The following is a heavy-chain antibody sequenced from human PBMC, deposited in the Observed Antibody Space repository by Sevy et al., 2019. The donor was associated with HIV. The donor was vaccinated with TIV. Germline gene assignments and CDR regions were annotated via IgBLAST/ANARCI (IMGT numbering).Heavy chain of an antibody. CDR3: AKDMAAKRFGELFESDY. CDR1: GFTFSSYA. V-gene: IGHV3-23*01. D-gene: IGHD3-10*01. Sequence: GGSLRLSCAASGFTFSSYAMSWVRQAPGKGLEWVSAISGSGGSTYYADSVKGRFTISRDNSKNTLYLQMNSLRAEDTAVYYCAKDMAAKRFGELFESDYWGQGTLVTVSS. J-gene: IGHJ4*02. CDR2: ISGSGGST.